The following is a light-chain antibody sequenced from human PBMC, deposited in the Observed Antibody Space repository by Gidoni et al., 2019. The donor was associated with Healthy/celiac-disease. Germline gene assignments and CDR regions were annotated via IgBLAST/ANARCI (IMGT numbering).Light chain of an antibody. V-gene: IGLV7-46*01. CDR1: TGAVTSGHY. CDR2: DTS. CDR3: LLSYSSAGV. J-gene: IGLJ3*02. Sequence: QAVGTQEPSLTVSPGGTVTLTCGPSTGAVTSGHYPYWFQQKPGQAPKTLIYDTSNQHSWPPTRFSGSLLGGKAALTLSGAQPEDEAEYYCLLSYSSAGVFGGGTKLTVL.